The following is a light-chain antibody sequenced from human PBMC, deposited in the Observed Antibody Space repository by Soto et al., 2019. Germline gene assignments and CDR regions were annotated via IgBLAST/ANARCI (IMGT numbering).Light chain of an antibody. CDR1: ENVRTF. CDR3: QQYYSIPLT. J-gene: IGKJ4*01. Sequence: EVVLTQSPATLSLSPGERATLSCRASENVRTFVDWYQQKPGQAPRLLIYGASNRATGIPARFSGSGSGTDFTLTISNLEPEDFAVYYCQQYYSIPLTFGGGTKVDIK. V-gene: IGKV3-11*01. CDR2: GAS.